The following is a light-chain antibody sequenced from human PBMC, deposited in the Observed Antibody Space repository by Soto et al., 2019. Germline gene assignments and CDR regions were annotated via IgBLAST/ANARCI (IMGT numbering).Light chain of an antibody. CDR2: SDD. Sequence: QSVLTQPPSASGTPGQRVTISCSGSSSSIGSNPVNWYQQLPGTAPKLLIYSDDHRSSGVPDRFSGSKSGTSASLAIDGLQSEDEADYYCASWDDSLGGDWVFGGGTKLTVL. CDR1: SSSIGSNP. J-gene: IGLJ3*02. V-gene: IGLV1-44*01. CDR3: ASWDDSLGGDWV.